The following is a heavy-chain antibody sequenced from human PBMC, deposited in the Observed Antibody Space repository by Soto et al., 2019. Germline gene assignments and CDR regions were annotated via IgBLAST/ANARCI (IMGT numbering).Heavy chain of an antibody. J-gene: IGHJ4*02. V-gene: IGHV4-59*08. D-gene: IGHD2-21*01. CDR1: GGSISSYY. Sequence: PSETLSLTCTVSGGSISSYYWSWIRQPPGKGLEWIGYIYYSGSTNYNPSLKSRVTISVDTSKNQFSLKLSSVTAADTAVYYCARLPTVVGDQYYSDYCGQGILVTVSS. CDR2: IYYSGST. CDR3: ARLPTVVGDQYYSDY.